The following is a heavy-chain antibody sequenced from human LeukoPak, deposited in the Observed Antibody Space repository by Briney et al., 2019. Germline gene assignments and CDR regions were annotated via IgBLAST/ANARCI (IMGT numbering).Heavy chain of an antibody. Sequence: SRTLSLTCTVSGGSISSGDYYWSWIRQPPGKGLEWIGYIYYSGSTYYNPSLKSRVTISVDTSKNQFSLKLNSVTAADTAVYYCARVNRYYYYYGMDVWGQGTTVTVSS. CDR1: GGSISSGDYY. D-gene: IGHD1-14*01. CDR2: IYYSGST. V-gene: IGHV4-30-4*01. CDR3: ARVNRYYYYYGMDV. J-gene: IGHJ6*02.